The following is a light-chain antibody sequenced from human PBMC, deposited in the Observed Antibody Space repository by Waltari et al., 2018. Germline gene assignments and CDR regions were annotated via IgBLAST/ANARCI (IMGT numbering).Light chain of an antibody. J-gene: IGLJ3*02. CDR2: DVT. CDR3: CSYAGSITFWV. CDR1: SSDVGGYNY. V-gene: IGLV2-11*01. Sequence: QSALTQPRSVSGSPGQSVTISCTGTSSDVGGYNYVSWYQRHPGKAPKLIIYDVTKRPSGVPDRFSASKSDNTASLTISGLQAEDEADYYCCSYAGSITFWVFGGGTKLTVL.